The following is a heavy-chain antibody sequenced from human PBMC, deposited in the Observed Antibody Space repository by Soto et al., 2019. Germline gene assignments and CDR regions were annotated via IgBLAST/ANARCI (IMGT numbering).Heavy chain of an antibody. D-gene: IGHD4-17*01. CDR2: IYPVDSDT. J-gene: IGHJ4*02. CDR1: GYTFNIYW. CDR3: ARQDGDGLFYFDY. Sequence: GDSLKISCKGSGYTFNIYWIAWVRQMPGKGLEWMGVIYPVDSDTRYSPSFQGQVTISVDKSINTAYLQWSSLQASDTAIYYCARQDGDGLFYFDYWGQGTPVTVSS. V-gene: IGHV5-51*01.